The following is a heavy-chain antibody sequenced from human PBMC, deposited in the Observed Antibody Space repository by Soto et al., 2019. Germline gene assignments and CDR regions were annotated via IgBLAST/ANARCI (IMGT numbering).Heavy chain of an antibody. V-gene: IGHV1-69*13. CDR3: AREWAGPGGPDEVRYYCYGLDV. CDR2: IIPVFGRT. CDR1: GRTFRCNP. J-gene: IGHJ6*02. D-gene: IGHD1-1*01. Sequence: VKGSCKAPGRTFRCNPFSCVRQAPGQGLEWMGGIIPVFGRTNYPKKIQGRVAVTADESRSTVDMVLSSLRSEDTAIYYCAREWAGPGGPDEVRYYCYGLDVWGQGSPVTVSS.